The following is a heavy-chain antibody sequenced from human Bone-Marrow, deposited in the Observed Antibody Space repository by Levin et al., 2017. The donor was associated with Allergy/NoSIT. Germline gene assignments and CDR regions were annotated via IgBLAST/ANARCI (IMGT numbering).Heavy chain of an antibody. CDR3: ARGLEYYYDGSASLRDY. Sequence: AASVKVSCKASGYNFVSYYMHWVRQAPGQGLEWMGAINPSGGRTIYAQNFQGRVTMTRDTSTSTVYMDMSSLRSDDTAVYYCARGLEYYYDGSASLRDYWGQGTLVTVSS. CDR1: GYNFVSYY. D-gene: IGHD3-22*01. V-gene: IGHV1-46*01. CDR2: INPSGGRT. J-gene: IGHJ4*02.